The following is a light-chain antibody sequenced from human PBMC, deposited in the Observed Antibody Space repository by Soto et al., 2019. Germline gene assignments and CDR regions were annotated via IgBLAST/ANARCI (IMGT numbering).Light chain of an antibody. CDR2: DAS. CDR3: QQSYSTPPWT. CDR1: QIISSY. V-gene: IGKV1-39*01. Sequence: DIQLTQSPSSLSASVGGRVTITCRASQIISSYLNWYQQKPGKAPKLLIYDASTLQSGVPSRFSGSGFGTDFTLTISSLQPEDFATYYCQQSYSTPPWTFGQGTKVDIK. J-gene: IGKJ1*01.